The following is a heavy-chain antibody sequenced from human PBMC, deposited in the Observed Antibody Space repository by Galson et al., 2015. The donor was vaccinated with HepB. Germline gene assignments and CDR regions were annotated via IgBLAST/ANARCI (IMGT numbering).Heavy chain of an antibody. CDR1: GYTFNDYS. CDR3: ARDGIAYEITY. V-gene: IGHV3-21*01. Sequence: SLRLSCAASGYTFNDYSMNWVRQAPGKGLEWVSFISSASSYIHYADSVKGRFTISRDNAKNSLYLQMNSLRAEDTAVYYCARDGIAYEITYWGQGTPVTVSS. D-gene: IGHD3-10*01. CDR2: ISSASSYI. J-gene: IGHJ4*02.